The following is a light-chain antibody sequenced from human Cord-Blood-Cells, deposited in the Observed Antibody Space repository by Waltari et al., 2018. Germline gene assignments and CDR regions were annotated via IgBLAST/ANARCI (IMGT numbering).Light chain of an antibody. CDR2: EVS. CDR1: SSDVVGYNY. J-gene: IGLJ2*01. CDR3: SSYTSSSTVV. V-gene: IGLV2-14*01. Sequence: QSALTQPPSVSGSPGQSITISCTGTSSDVVGYNYVSWYQQHPGKAPKLMIYEVSNRPSGVSNRFSGSKSGNTASLTISGLQAEDEADYYCSSYTSSSTVVFGGGTKLTVL.